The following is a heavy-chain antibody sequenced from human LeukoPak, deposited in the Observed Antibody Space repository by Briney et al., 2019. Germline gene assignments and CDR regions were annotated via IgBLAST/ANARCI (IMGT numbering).Heavy chain of an antibody. J-gene: IGHJ6*02. Sequence: PGGSLRLSCAASGFTFSSYSMNWVRQVPGKGLEWVSSITSSSSYIYYADSVKGRFTISRDNAKNSLYLQKNSLRAEDTAVYYCARDKLLTYPYIVVVPAAGPEVGMDVWGQGTTVTVSS. CDR1: GFTFSSYS. CDR3: ARDKLLTYPYIVVVPAAGPEVGMDV. D-gene: IGHD2-2*01. V-gene: IGHV3-21*01. CDR2: ITSSSSYI.